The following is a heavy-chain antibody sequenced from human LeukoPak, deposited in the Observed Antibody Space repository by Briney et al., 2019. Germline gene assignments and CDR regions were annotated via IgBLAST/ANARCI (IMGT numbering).Heavy chain of an antibody. D-gene: IGHD2-15*01. V-gene: IGHV4-59*08. CDR2: IYYSGST. CDR3: ARLTFEIGSAFDY. CDR1: GGSLSSYF. Sequence: SETLSLTCTVSGGSLSSYFWSWIRQPPGKGLEWIGYIYYSGSTNYNPSLKSRVTMSVDTSKNQFSLKLSSVTAADTAVYYCARLTFEIGSAFDYWGQGTLVTVSS. J-gene: IGHJ4*02.